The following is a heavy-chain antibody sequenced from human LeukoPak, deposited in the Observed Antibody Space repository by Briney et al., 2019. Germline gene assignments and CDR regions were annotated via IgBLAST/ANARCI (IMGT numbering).Heavy chain of an antibody. D-gene: IGHD3-10*01. Sequence: GGSLRLSCTASGFTFGDYAMSWVRQAPGKGLEWVGFIRSKAYGGTTEYAASVKGRFTISRDDSKSIAYLQMNSLKTEDTAVYYCTRVSVRGVPNYYWGQGTLVTVSS. CDR1: GFTFGDYA. CDR3: TRVSVRGVPNYY. CDR2: IRSKAYGGTT. J-gene: IGHJ4*02. V-gene: IGHV3-49*04.